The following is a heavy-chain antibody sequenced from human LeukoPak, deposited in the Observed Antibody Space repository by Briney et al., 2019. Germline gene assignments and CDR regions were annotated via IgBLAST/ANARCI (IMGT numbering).Heavy chain of an antibody. CDR2: INAGNGNT. V-gene: IGHV1-3*01. J-gene: IGHJ4*02. Sequence: GASVKVSCKASGYTFTSYAMHWVRQAPGQRLEWMGWINAGNGNTKYSQKFQGRVTITRDTSASTAYMELSSLRSEDTAVYYCAREPLVFDGRVSNWGQGTLVTVSS. CDR3: AREPLVFDGRVSN. D-gene: IGHD2-15*01. CDR1: GYTFTSYA.